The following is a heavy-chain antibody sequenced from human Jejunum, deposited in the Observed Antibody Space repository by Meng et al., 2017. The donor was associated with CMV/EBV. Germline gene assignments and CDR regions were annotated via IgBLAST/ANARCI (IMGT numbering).Heavy chain of an antibody. CDR1: GFTFSDYY. V-gene: IGHV3-72*01. D-gene: IGHD6-19*01. CDR2: SRNRANSYTT. CDR3: ARDQWLDY. J-gene: IGHJ4*02. Sequence: VRRVESGGGLGQPGGSLRLSCAASGFTFSDYYIDWVRQAPGKGLEWVGRSRNRANSYTTEYAASVKGRFSISRDDSKNSVNLQMNSLKTEDTAVYYCARDQWLDYWGQGTLVTVSS.